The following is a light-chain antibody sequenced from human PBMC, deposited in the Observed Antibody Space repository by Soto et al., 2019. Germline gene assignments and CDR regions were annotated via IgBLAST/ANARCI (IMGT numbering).Light chain of an antibody. Sequence: IVLTQSPCTLSLSPGERATLSCRASQSVSSSYLAWYQQKPGQAPRLLIYGASSRATGIPDRFSGSGSGTDFTLTISRLEPEDFAVYYCQQYGSSPPTLTFGGGTKVDIK. CDR3: QQYGSSPPTLT. J-gene: IGKJ4*01. CDR1: QSVSSSY. CDR2: GAS. V-gene: IGKV3-20*01.